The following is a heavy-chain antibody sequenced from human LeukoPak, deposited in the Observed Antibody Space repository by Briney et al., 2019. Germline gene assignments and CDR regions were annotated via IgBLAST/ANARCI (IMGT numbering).Heavy chain of an antibody. D-gene: IGHD6-13*01. CDR3: ATPYSSSWFPSDY. CDR1: GFTFSSFG. V-gene: IGHV3-30*02. Sequence: GGSLRLSCAASGFTFSSFGMHWVRRAQGRGREWGAFIRYDRSNKYYADSVKGRFTISRDNSKNTLYLQMNSLRAEDTAVYYCATPYSSSWFPSDYWGQGTLVTVSS. J-gene: IGHJ4*02. CDR2: IRYDRSNK.